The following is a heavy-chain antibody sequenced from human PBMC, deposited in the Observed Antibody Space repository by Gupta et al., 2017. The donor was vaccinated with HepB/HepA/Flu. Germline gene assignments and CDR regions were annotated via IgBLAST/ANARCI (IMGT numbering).Heavy chain of an antibody. CDR2: IYYSGST. D-gene: IGHD2-2*01. J-gene: IGHJ4*02. V-gene: IGHV4-31*03. Sequence: QVQLQESGPGLVKPSQTLSLTCTVSGGSISRGGYYWSWIRQPPGKGLEWIGYIYYSGSTYYNPSLKSRVTISVDTSKNQFSLKLSSVTAADTAVYYCARVGCSSTSCYWFDYWGQGTLVTVSS. CDR1: GGSISRGGYY. CDR3: ARVGCSSTSCYWFDY.